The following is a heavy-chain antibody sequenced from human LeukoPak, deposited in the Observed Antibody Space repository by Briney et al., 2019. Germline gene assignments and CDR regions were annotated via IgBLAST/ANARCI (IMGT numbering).Heavy chain of an antibody. Sequence: SVKVSCKASGFTFTSSAMQWVRQARGQRREGIGWIVVGSGNTNYAQKFQERVTITRDMSTSTAYMELSSLRSEDTAVYYCAAGVFGYDFWSGYYTPEKVDYWGQGTLVTVSS. V-gene: IGHV1-58*02. J-gene: IGHJ4*02. CDR2: IVVGSGNT. CDR1: GFTFTSSA. CDR3: AAGVFGYDFWSGYYTPEKVDY. D-gene: IGHD3-3*01.